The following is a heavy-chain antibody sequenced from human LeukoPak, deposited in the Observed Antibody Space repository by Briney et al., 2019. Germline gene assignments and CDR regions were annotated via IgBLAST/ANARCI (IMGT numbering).Heavy chain of an antibody. D-gene: IGHD1-26*01. CDR2: IYHYGTT. CDR3: ARGPSLGAHLDY. J-gene: IGHJ4*02. Sequence: PSETLSLTCAVSGGSISSNNWWTWVRQAPGKGLEWIGEIYHYGTTNYNPSLKGRVTISVDKSKNQFSLKFNSVTAADTAVHYCARGPSLGAHLDYWGQGTLVTVSS. CDR1: GGSISSNNW. V-gene: IGHV4-4*02.